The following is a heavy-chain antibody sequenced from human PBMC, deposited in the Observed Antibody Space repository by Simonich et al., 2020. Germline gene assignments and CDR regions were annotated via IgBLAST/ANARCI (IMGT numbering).Heavy chain of an antibody. CDR3: ARQRVLMVYAIDY. V-gene: IGHV4-39*01. CDR1: GGSISSSRYY. Sequence: QLQLQESGPGLVKPSETLSLTCTVSGGSISSSRYYWGWIRTPPGKGLEWIGSIYYSGSTYYNPSLKSRITISVDTSKTQFSLKLSSVTAADTAVYYCARQRVLMVYAIDYWGQGTLVTVSS. J-gene: IGHJ4*02. D-gene: IGHD2-8*01. CDR2: IYYSGST.